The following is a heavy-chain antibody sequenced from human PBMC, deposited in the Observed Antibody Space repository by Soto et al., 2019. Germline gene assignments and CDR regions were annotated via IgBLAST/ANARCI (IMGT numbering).Heavy chain of an antibody. CDR2: IYWDDDK. CDR3: AYSGVVAGEDWFDP. CDR1: GFSLSTRGVG. Sequence: QITLKESGPTLVKPTQTLTLACTFSGFSLSTRGVGVGWIRQPPGKALEWLALIYWDDDKRYSPSLKSRLTTTKDTPKSHVVLTMTNMDPVDTATYYCAYSGVVAGEDWFDPWGQGTLVTVSS. D-gene: IGHD6-19*01. V-gene: IGHV2-5*02. J-gene: IGHJ5*02.